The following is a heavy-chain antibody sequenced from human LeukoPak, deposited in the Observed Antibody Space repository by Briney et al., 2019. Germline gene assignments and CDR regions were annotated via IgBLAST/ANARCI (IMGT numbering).Heavy chain of an antibody. D-gene: IGHD3-3*01. Sequence: GGSLRLSCAASGFTFSSYSMNWVRQAPGKGLEWVSSISSSSSYICDADSVKGRFTISRDNAKNSLYLQMNSLRAEDTAVYYCARDRETRITIFGVVITHFDYWGPGTLVTVSS. CDR2: ISSSSSYI. V-gene: IGHV3-21*01. J-gene: IGHJ4*02. CDR3: ARDRETRITIFGVVITHFDY. CDR1: GFTFSSYS.